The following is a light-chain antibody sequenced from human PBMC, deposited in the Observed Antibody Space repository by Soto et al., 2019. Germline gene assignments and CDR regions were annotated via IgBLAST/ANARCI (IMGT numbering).Light chain of an antibody. V-gene: IGKV1-27*01. J-gene: IGKJ3*01. CDR2: AAS. CDR1: QGISNY. Sequence: NQMNQSPASLSAYVGDRVTITCRASQGISNYLAWYQQKPGKVPKLLIYAASTLQSGVPSRFSGSGSGTDFTLTISSLQPEDVATYYCHSYKSAPTFCPVTKVDIK. CDR3: HSYKSAPT.